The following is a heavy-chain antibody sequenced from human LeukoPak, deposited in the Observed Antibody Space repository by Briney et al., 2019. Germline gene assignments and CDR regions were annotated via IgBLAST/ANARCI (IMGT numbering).Heavy chain of an antibody. CDR3: VRDRGVWAFDV. D-gene: IGHD3-10*01. Sequence: GASVKVSCKAFECTFIGYYMHWVRQAPGQGPEWMGWINPNSGGTIYAQKFQDRVTMTRDTSISTAYMELNRLRSDDTAVYYCVRDRGVWAFDVWGQGTMVTVSS. CDR1: ECTFIGYY. V-gene: IGHV1-2*02. CDR2: INPNSGGT. J-gene: IGHJ3*01.